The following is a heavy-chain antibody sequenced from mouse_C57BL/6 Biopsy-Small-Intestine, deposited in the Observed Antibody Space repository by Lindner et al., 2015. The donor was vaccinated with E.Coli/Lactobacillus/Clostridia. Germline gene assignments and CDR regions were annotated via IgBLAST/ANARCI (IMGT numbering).Heavy chain of an antibody. J-gene: IGHJ4*01. V-gene: IGHV1-54*01. CDR1: GYAFTNYL. D-gene: IGHD1-3*01. CDR2: INPGSGGT. CDR3: ARDRSGGYYAMDY. Sequence: VQLQESGAELVRPGTSVKVSCKASGYAFTNYLIEWVKQRPGQGLEWIGVINPGSGGTNYNEKFKGKATLTADKSSSTAYMQLSSLTSEDSAVYFCARDRSGGYYAMDYWGQGTSVTVPS.